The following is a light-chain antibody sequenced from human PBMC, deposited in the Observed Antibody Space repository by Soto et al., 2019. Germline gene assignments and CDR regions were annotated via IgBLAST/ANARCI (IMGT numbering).Light chain of an antibody. CDR3: SSIAGDNTYV. Sequence: QSALTQPPSASGSPGQSVTISCTGTSRDIGDYNYVSWYQQHPGKAPKLIIYEVNRRPSGVPDRFSASKSANTASLTVAGLQAEDEADYYSSSIAGDNTYVFGSGTKVTVL. J-gene: IGLJ1*01. CDR1: SRDIGDYNY. CDR2: EVN. V-gene: IGLV2-8*01.